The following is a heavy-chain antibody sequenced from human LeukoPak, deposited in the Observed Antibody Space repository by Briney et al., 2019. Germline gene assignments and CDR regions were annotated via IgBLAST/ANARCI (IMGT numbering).Heavy chain of an antibody. CDR3: ARGLSAVVY. CDR1: GGSFSGYY. D-gene: IGHD3-16*02. Sequence: TSETLSLTCAVYGGSFSGYYWSWIRQPPGKGLEWIGEINHSGSTNYNPSLKGRVTISVDTSKKQFSLKLSSVTAADTAVYYCARGLSAVVYWGQETLVTVSS. V-gene: IGHV4-34*01. CDR2: INHSGST. J-gene: IGHJ4*02.